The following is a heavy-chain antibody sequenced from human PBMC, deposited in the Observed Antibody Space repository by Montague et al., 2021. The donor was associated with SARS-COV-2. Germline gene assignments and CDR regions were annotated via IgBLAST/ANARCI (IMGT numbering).Heavy chain of an antibody. J-gene: IGHJ4*02. Sequence: ETLSLTCTVAGGSISSSSYDWGWIRQPPGKGLEWIGSIDYSGSTYYXXXLKRRVTISVDTSKNQFSLKLSSVTAADTAVYYCAREGGWLSRGSYYFDYWGQGTLVTISS. D-gene: IGHD3-22*01. CDR3: AREGGWLSRGSYYFDY. V-gene: IGHV4-39*07. CDR2: IDYSGST. CDR1: GGSISSSSYD.